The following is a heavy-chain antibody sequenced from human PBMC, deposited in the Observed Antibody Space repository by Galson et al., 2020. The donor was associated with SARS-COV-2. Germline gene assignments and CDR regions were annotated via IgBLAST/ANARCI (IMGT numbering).Heavy chain of an antibody. Sequence: ASVKVSCKASGYTFTGYSLHWVRQAPGQGLAWMGRINPNNGGTAYAQKFQGRVTMTRDTSISTAYMELSSLRSDDTAGYYCARLAGALRPGYLSLNSWGQGTLVTVSS. CDR3: ARLAGALRPGYLSLNS. D-gene: IGHD3-16*02. CDR2: INPNNGGT. V-gene: IGHV1-2*02. CDR1: GYTFTGYS. J-gene: IGHJ4*02.